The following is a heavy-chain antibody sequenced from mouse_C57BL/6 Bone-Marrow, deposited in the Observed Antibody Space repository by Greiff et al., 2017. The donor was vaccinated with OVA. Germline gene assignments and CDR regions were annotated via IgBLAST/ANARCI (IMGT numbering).Heavy chain of an antibody. V-gene: IGHV1-72*01. CDR3: ASPYSNYSYWYFDV. CDR2: IDPNSGGT. J-gene: IGHJ1*03. Sequence: VQLQQPGAELVKPGASVKLSCKASGYTFTSYWMHWVKQRPGRGLEWIGRIDPNSGGTKYNEKFKSKATLTVDKPSSTAYMQLSSLTSEDSAVYYCASPYSNYSYWYFDVWGTGTTVTVSS. CDR1: GYTFTSYW. D-gene: IGHD2-5*01.